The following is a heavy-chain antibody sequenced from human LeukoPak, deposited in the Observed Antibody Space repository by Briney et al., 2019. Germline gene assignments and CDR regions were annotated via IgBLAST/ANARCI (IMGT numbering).Heavy chain of an antibody. V-gene: IGHV3-23*01. CDR1: GFTFSSYA. J-gene: IGHJ4*02. D-gene: IGHD5-24*01. CDR2: ISGSGGST. Sequence: GGSLRLYCAASGFTFSSYAMSWVRQAPGKGLEWVSAISGSGGSTYYADSVKGRFTISRDNSKNTLYLQMNSLRAEDTAVYYCAKGRHPRGGKKEMATITGGFDYWGQGTLVTVSS. CDR3: AKGRHPRGGKKEMATITGGFDY.